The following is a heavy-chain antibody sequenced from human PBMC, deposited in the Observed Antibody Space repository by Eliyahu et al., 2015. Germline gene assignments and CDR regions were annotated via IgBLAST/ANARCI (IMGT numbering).Heavy chain of an antibody. V-gene: IGHV2-5*02. D-gene: IGHD2-2*01. CDR1: GFSLSTSGVG. J-gene: IGHJ4*02. Sequence: QITLKESGPTLVKPTQTLTLTCTFSGFSLSTSGVGVAWIRQPPGKALEWLSVLYLGGDKRYSPSLKRRLTITKDTSKSQVVLTLTNMDPVDTATYYCAQSNGGLEQLLFRYFDSWGQGILVAVSS. CDR2: LYLGGDK. CDR3: AQSNGGLEQLLFRYFDS.